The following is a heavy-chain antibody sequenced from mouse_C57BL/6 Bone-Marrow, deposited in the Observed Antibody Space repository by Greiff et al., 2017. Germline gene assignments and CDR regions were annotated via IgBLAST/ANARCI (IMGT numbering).Heavy chain of an antibody. Sequence: VQLQESGPGLVAPSQSLSITCTVSGFSLTSYAISWVRQPPGKGLEWLGVIWTGGGTNYNSAPKSRLSISKDNSKSQVFLKMYSLQTDDTARYYCARNLGYYGSSRYFDVWGTGTTVTVSS. V-gene: IGHV2-9-1*01. CDR3: ARNLGYYGSSRYFDV. J-gene: IGHJ1*03. D-gene: IGHD1-1*01. CDR1: GFSLTSYA. CDR2: IWTGGGT.